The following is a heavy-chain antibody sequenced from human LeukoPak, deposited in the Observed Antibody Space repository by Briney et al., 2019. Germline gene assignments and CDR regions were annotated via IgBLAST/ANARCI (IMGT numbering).Heavy chain of an antibody. CDR2: INHSGST. Sequence: SETLSLTCTVSGGSISSYYWSWIRQPPGKGLEWIGEINHSGSTNYNPSLKSRVTISADTSKNQFSLKLSSVTAADTAVYYCARGLRLLPPRFDIWGQGTMVTVSS. CDR3: ARGLRLLPPRFDI. CDR1: GGSISSYY. J-gene: IGHJ3*02. V-gene: IGHV4-34*01. D-gene: IGHD2-15*01.